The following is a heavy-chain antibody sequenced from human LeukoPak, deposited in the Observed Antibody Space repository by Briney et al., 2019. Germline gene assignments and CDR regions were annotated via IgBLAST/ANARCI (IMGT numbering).Heavy chain of an antibody. CDR3: VRGPYALF. D-gene: IGHD2-2*01. CDR2: IKQDGTEK. J-gene: IGHJ4*02. V-gene: IGHV3-7*01. CDR1: GFTFSDYW. Sequence: PGGSLRLSCAASGFTFSDYWLSWVRQAPGKGLEWVANIKQDGTEKNYEDSVKGRFTISRDNARNSLYLQMNSLRAEDTAVYYCVRGPYALFWGQGTLVSVSS.